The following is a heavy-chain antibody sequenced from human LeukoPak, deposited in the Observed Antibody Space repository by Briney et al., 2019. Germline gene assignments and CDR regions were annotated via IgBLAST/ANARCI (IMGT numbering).Heavy chain of an antibody. V-gene: IGHV4-39*01. Sequence: PSETLSRTCTVAGGSISSSSYYWGWIRQPPGRGLEWIGSIYYSGSTYYNPSLKSRVTISVDTSKNQVSLKLSSVTAADTAVYYCATEEPFLGTSDAFDIWGQGTMVTVSS. CDR3: ATEEPFLGTSDAFDI. CDR1: GGSISSSSYY. CDR2: IYYSGST. J-gene: IGHJ3*02. D-gene: IGHD1-14*01.